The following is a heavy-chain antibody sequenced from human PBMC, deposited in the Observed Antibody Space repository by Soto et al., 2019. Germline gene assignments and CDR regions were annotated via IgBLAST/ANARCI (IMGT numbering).Heavy chain of an antibody. CDR2: ISNKVDRYTT. CDR3: ARDGVIGSGSYCYLDY. J-gene: IGHJ4*02. Sequence: EVQLVESGGDLVQPGGSLRLSCAASGFTFSDHYMHWVRQAPGKGLEWVGRISNKVDRYTTDYAASVKGRFSISRDDSKHSLYLQMNSLKTEDTAVYYCARDGVIGSGSYCYLDYWGQGTLVTVSS. CDR1: GFTFSDHY. D-gene: IGHD2-21*02. V-gene: IGHV3-72*01.